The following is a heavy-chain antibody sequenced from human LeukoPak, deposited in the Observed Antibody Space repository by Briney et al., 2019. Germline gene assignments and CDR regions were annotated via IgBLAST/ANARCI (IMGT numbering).Heavy chain of an antibody. J-gene: IGHJ3*02. D-gene: IGHD6-19*01. Sequence: GGSLRLSCAASGFTFSSYAMHWVRQAPGKGLEWVAVISYDGSNKYYADSVKGRFTISRDNSKNTLYLQMNSLRAEDTAVYYCARVSSGSSGWYSGAFDIWGQGTMVTVSS. CDR2: ISYDGSNK. V-gene: IGHV3-30-3*01. CDR1: GFTFSSYA. CDR3: ARVSSGSSGWYSGAFDI.